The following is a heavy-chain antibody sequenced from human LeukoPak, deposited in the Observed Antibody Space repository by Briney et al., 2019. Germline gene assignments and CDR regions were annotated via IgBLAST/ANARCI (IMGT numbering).Heavy chain of an antibody. V-gene: IGHV5-51*01. J-gene: IGHJ4*02. CDR3: ARQRYSSGWYADY. Sequence: GESLKISCKGSGYRFSSSWIGWVRQMPGKGLEWMGIIYPGDSDTRYSPSFQGQVTISADKSISTAYLQWSSLKASDTAMYYCARQRYSSGWYADYWGQGTLVTVSS. CDR2: IYPGDSDT. D-gene: IGHD6-19*01. CDR1: GYRFSSSW.